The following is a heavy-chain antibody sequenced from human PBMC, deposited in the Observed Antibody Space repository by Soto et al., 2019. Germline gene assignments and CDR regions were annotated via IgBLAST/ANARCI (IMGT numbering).Heavy chain of an antibody. V-gene: IGHV3-23*01. CDR1: GLTFSNYA. CDR2: MSGSSSTT. J-gene: IGHJ2*01. D-gene: IGHD3-22*01. Sequence: GGSLRLSCATSGLTFSNYAMSWVRQAPGGGLEWVSSMSGSSSTTYYADSVRGHVTISTDNAITTAYLQWGSLKASDTAIYYCARVIAADIYDSEGSHSLVWYFDLWGRGTLVTVSS. CDR3: ARVIAADIYDSEGSHSLVWYFDL.